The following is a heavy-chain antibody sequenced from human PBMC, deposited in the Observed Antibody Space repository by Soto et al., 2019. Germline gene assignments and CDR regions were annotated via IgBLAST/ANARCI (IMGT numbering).Heavy chain of an antibody. Sequence: QVQLQESGPGLVKPSETLSLTCTVSGGSISTYYWSWIRQPPGKGLEWIGYVYYSGSTTYNPSLKSRVTLSVDTSNNQFSLKLSSVTAADTAVYFCARSGDDYYYYSYMDVWGKGTTVTVSS. J-gene: IGHJ6*03. CDR3: ARSGDDYYYYSYMDV. CDR2: VYYSGST. CDR1: GGSISTYY. V-gene: IGHV4-59*08. D-gene: IGHD3-10*01.